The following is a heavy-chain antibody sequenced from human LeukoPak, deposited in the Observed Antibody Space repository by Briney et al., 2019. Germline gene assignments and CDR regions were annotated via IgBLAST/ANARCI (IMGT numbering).Heavy chain of an antibody. J-gene: IGHJ4*02. CDR2: VYTSGSP. Sequence: SETLSLTCTVSGGSISSYYWSWIRQPAGKGLEWIGRVYTSGSPNSTPSLESRVTMSVDTSKHQFSLHLSSVTAAGTAVDYCARGGYGASSGFDYWGQGTLVTVSS. CDR1: GGSISSYY. CDR3: ARGGYGASSGFDY. D-gene: IGHD4-23*01. V-gene: IGHV4-4*07.